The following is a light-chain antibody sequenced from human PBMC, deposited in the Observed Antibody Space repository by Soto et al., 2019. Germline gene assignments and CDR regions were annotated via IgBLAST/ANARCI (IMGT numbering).Light chain of an antibody. J-gene: IGKJ5*01. CDR1: QSLGSTY. CDR3: QQYGSSPIT. CDR2: GAS. Sequence: EIVLTQSPGTLSLSPGEGATLSCRASQSLGSTYLAWYQQKPGQAPRLLIYGASNRATGIPDRFSGSGSGTDLTITISRLEPEDFAVYYCQQYGSSPITFGQGTRLEIK. V-gene: IGKV3-20*01.